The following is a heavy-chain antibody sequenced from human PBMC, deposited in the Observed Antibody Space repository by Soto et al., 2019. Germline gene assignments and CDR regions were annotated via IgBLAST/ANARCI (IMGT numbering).Heavy chain of an antibody. D-gene: IGHD1-26*01. Sequence: PSETLSLTCAVYGGSFSGYYWSWIRQPPGKGLEWIGEINHSGSTNYNPSLKSRVTISVDTSKNQFSLKLSSVTAADTAVYYCARGRRSGSYSYYYYYGMDVWGQGTTVTVSS. CDR3: ARGRRSGSYSYYYYYGMDV. CDR2: INHSGST. V-gene: IGHV4-34*01. J-gene: IGHJ6*02. CDR1: GGSFSGYY.